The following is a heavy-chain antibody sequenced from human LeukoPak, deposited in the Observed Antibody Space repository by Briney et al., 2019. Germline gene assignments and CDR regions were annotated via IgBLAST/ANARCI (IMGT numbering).Heavy chain of an antibody. CDR1: GFTVSSNY. V-gene: IGHV3-66*04. Sequence: PGGSLRLSCAASGFTVSSNYMSRVRQAPGKGLEWVSVIYSGGSTYYADSVKGRFTISRDNSKNTLYLQMNSLRAEDTAVYYCARHRSSPTLDYWGQGTLVTVSS. J-gene: IGHJ4*02. CDR2: IYSGGST. D-gene: IGHD6-13*01. CDR3: ARHRSSPTLDY.